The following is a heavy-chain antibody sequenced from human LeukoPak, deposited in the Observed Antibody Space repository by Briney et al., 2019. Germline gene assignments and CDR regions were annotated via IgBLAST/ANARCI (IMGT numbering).Heavy chain of an antibody. D-gene: IGHD3-16*01. V-gene: IGHV3-7*01. J-gene: IGHJ4*01. Sequence: SGGSLRLSCAASGFTFSSYWMNWVRQAPGKGLEWVANIKQDGSEKYYVDSVRGRFTISRDNAKNSLYLQMNSLSAEDTAVYYCARSLLIYTTARYFDYWGQGTLVTVSS. CDR2: IKQDGSEK. CDR3: ARSLLIYTTARYFDY. CDR1: GFTFSSYW.